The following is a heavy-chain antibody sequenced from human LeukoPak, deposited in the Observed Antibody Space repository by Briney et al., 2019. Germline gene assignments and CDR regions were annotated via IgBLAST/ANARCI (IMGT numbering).Heavy chain of an antibody. CDR3: ARFAGRRRGDY. CDR1: GGSFSGYY. J-gene: IGHJ4*02. Sequence: SETLSLTCAVYGGSFSGYYWSWIRQPPGKGLEWIGEINHSGSTNYNPSLKSRVTISVDTSKNQFSLKLSSVTAADTAVYYCARFAGRRRGDYWGQGTLVTVSS. V-gene: IGHV4-34*01. D-gene: IGHD1-26*01. CDR2: INHSGST.